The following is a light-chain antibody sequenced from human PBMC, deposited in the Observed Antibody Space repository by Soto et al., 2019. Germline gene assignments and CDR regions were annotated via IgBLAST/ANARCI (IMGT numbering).Light chain of an antibody. CDR1: SSDISAYNY. J-gene: IGLJ2*01. V-gene: IGLV2-14*01. CDR3: ASYTGTSTDVL. CDR2: EVS. Sequence: QSVLTQPASVSGSPGQSITISCAGTSSDISAYNYVSWYQQHPGRAPKLMLYEVSHRPSGVSNRFSGSKSANTASLTISGLHPEDEADYYCASYTGTSTDVLFGGGTKLTVL.